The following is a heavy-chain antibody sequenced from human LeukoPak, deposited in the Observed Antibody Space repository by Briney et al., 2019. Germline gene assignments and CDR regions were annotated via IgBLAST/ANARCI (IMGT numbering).Heavy chain of an antibody. CDR3: AKDQYQLLFSYYFDY. V-gene: IGHV3-23*01. J-gene: IGHJ4*02. Sequence: QAGGSLRLSCAVSGFTFSSYAMSWVRQAPGKGLEWVSAISGSGGSTYYADSVKGRFTISRDNSKNTLYLQMNSLRAEDTAVYYCAKDQYQLLFSYYFDYWGQGTLVTVSS. CDR1: GFTFSSYA. D-gene: IGHD2-2*01. CDR2: ISGSGGST.